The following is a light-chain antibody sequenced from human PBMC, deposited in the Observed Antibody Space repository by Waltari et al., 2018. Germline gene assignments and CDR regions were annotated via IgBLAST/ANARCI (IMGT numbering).Light chain of an antibody. CDR3: SSYTRVSASVV. J-gene: IGLJ3*02. CDR2: DVS. Sequence: QSALTQPASVPGSPGQSITTSSTVTSIDLGPYNYASWYQQHPGRAPKLIIYDVSKRPSGVSIRFSGSKSDNTASLTISGLQAEDEADYYCSSYTRVSASVVFGGGTKLTVL. V-gene: IGLV2-14*03. CDR1: SIDLGPYNY.